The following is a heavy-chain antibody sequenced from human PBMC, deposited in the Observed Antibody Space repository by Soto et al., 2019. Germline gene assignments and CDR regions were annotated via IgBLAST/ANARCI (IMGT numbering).Heavy chain of an antibody. V-gene: IGHV3-30*04. CDR2: ISRDGTNK. CDR1: GFTFSRYA. CDR3: ARSRSGAVADSFDF. Sequence: QVQVVKSGGGVVQPGRSLRLSCAASGFTFSRYAIHWVRQAPGKGLEWVAVISRDGTNKYYVDSVKGRFTISRDNSRNTLYLQMNSLRHEDAAVYYCARSRSGAVADSFDFWGQGTLVTVSS. J-gene: IGHJ4*02. D-gene: IGHD3-10*01.